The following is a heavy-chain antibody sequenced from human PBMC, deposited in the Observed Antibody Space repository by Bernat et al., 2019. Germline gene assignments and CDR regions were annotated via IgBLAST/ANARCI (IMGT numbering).Heavy chain of an antibody. CDR1: GYTLTELS. Sequence: QVQLVQSGAEVKKPGASVKVSCKVSGYTLTELSMHWVRQAPGKGLEWMGGFDPEDGETIYAQKFQGRVTMTEETSTDTAYMELSSLRSEDTAVYCCATDIPRIRFLEWLPPVYWGQGTLVTVSS. V-gene: IGHV1-24*01. D-gene: IGHD3-3*01. CDR3: ATDIPRIRFLEWLPPVY. J-gene: IGHJ4*02. CDR2: FDPEDGET.